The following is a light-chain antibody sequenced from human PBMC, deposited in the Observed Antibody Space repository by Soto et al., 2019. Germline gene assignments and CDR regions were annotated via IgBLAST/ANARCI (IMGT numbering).Light chain of an antibody. CDR1: QTISTD. J-gene: IGKJ2*01. V-gene: IGKV3-15*01. Sequence: VMTQSPATLSVSPGERATLSCRASQTISTDLAWYQQKLGQAPRLLIFGASIRATGIPSRFSGSGSGTEFTLTISTVQSEDFAIYYCQQYNDWPPYTFGQGTKLEIK. CDR3: QQYNDWPPYT. CDR2: GAS.